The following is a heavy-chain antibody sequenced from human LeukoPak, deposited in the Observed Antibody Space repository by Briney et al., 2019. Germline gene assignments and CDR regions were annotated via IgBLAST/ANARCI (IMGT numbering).Heavy chain of an antibody. CDR1: GYTFTSYG. D-gene: IGHD3-10*01. Sequence: ASVKVSCKASGYTFTSYGISWVRQAPGQGLEWMGWISAYNGNTNYAQKLQGRVTMTTDTSTSTAYMELRSLRSDDTAVYYCARVGYYYGSGSYYPHFGYWGQGTLVTVSS. V-gene: IGHV1-18*01. J-gene: IGHJ4*02. CDR3: ARVGYYYGSGSYYPHFGY. CDR2: ISAYNGNT.